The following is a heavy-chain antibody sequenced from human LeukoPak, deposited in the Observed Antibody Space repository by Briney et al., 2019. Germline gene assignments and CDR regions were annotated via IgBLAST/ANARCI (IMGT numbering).Heavy chain of an antibody. CDR1: GGSISSYY. CDR3: ARVGGYYGSGSYYNQSLDY. CDR2: IYYSGST. Sequence: SETLSLTCTVSGGSISSYYWSWIRQPAGKGLEWIGYIYYSGSTNYNPSLKSRVTISVDTSKNQFSLKLSSVTAADTAVYYCARVGGYYGSGSYYNQSLDYWGQGTLVTVSS. D-gene: IGHD3-10*01. J-gene: IGHJ4*02. V-gene: IGHV4-59*12.